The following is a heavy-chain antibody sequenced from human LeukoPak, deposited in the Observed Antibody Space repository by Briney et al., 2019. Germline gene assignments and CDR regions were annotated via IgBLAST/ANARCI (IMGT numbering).Heavy chain of an antibody. CDR1: GITFSSYG. CDR2: ISSTGGTT. D-gene: IGHD3-22*01. V-gene: IGHV3-23*01. CDR3: AIFTMIVSCY. J-gene: IGHJ4*02. Sequence: GGSLRLSCAASGITFSSYGMSWVRQAPGKGLEWVSSISSTGGTTYYADSVKGRFTISRDNSKNTLYLQMNSLRAEDTAVYYCAIFTMIVSCYWGQGTLVTVSS.